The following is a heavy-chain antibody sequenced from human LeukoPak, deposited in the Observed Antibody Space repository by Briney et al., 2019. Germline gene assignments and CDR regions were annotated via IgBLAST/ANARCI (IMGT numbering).Heavy chain of an antibody. Sequence: GGSLRLSCAASGFTFSSYGMHWVRQAPGKGLEWVAVIWYDGSNEYHADSVKGRFTISRDNSKNTLYLQMNSLRGEGTAGFCLGEGLDPWVRDGNGRNDVFYIWGQRAMVTVSS. CDR2: IWYDGSNE. CDR3: GEGLDPWVRDGNGRNDVFYI. V-gene: IGHV3-33*01. D-gene: IGHD1-26*01. J-gene: IGHJ3*02. CDR1: GFTFSSYG.